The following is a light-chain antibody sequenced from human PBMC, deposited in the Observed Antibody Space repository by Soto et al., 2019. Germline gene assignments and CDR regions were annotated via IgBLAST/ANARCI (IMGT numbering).Light chain of an antibody. CDR2: RNN. V-gene: IGLV1-47*01. J-gene: IGLJ3*02. CDR1: SSNIGSSH. Sequence: QAVVTQPPSASGTPGQGVTISCSGSSSNIGSSHVYWYQQLPGTAPKLLIYRNNQRPSGVPDRFSGSKSGTSASLAISGLRSEDEADYYCSSYTSSSTLVFGGGTKVTVL. CDR3: SSYTSSSTLV.